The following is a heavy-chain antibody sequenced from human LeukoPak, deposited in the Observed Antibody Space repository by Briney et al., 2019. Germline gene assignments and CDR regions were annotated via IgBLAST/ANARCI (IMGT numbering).Heavy chain of an antibody. CDR3: TRNRSLDYFDY. J-gene: IGHJ4*02. Sequence: GGSLRLSCTTSGFIFGDYVMSWFRQAPGQGLEWVGFIRSKAFGGTTEYAASVKGRFTISRDDFKSVAYLQMNSLKTEDTAMYYCTRNRSLDYFDYWGQGTLVTVSS. CDR1: GFIFGDYV. V-gene: IGHV3-49*03. CDR2: IRSKAFGGTT. D-gene: IGHD6-13*01.